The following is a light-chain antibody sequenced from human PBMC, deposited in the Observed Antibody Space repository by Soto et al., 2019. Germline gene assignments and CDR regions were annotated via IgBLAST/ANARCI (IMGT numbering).Light chain of an antibody. CDR1: QSISSW. CDR3: QQYNSHVK. Sequence: DIQMTQSPSTLSASVGDRVTITCRASQSISSWLAWYQQKPGKAPKLLIYDASSLESGVPSRFSGSGSGTEFTLTISSLQPDDFATYSCQQYNSHVKFGKGTKVNI. J-gene: IGKJ1*01. V-gene: IGKV1-5*01. CDR2: DAS.